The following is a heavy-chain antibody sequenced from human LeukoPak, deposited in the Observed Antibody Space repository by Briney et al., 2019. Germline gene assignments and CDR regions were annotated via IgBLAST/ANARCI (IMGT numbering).Heavy chain of an antibody. CDR3: ANTGGAVAFFDY. J-gene: IGHJ4*02. CDR2: IYHSGST. CDR1: GYSISSGYY. Sequence: PSETLSLTCTVSGYSISSGYYWGWIRRPPGKGLEWIGSIYHSGSTYYNPSLKSRVTISVDTSKNQFSLKLSSVTAADTAVYYCANTGGAVAFFDYWGQGTLVTVSS. V-gene: IGHV4-38-2*02. D-gene: IGHD6-19*01.